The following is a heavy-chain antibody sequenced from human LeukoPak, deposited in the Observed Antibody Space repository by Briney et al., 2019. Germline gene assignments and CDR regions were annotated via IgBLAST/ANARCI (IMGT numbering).Heavy chain of an antibody. CDR1: GFTFSSYW. CDR2: IKQDGSER. CDR3: ARAAHSSSAF. Sequence: GGSLRLSCAASGFTFSSYWMTWVRQAPGRGLEWVANIKQDGSERYYVDSVKGRFTISRDNAKNSLYLQLDSLRAEDTAVYYCARAAHSSSAFWGQGTLVTVSS. V-gene: IGHV3-7*01. J-gene: IGHJ4*02. D-gene: IGHD6-13*01.